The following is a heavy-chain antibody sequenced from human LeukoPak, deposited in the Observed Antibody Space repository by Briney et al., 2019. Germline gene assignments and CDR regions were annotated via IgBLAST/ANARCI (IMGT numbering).Heavy chain of an antibody. D-gene: IGHD3-10*01. V-gene: IGHV1-46*01. J-gene: IGHJ4*02. CDR3: ARGRSKNSLWFGFVY. CDR2: INPSGGST. Sequence: ASVKVSCKASGYTFTSYYMHWVRQAPGQGLEWMGIINPSGGSTSYAQKFQGRVTMTRDMSTSTAYMELSSLRSEDTAVYYCARGRSKNSLWFGFVYWGQGTLVTVSS. CDR1: GYTFTSYY.